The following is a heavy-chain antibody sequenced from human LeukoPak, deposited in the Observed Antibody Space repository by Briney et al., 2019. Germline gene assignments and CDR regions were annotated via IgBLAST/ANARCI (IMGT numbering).Heavy chain of an antibody. CDR2: ISGSGGST. V-gene: IGHV3-23*01. CDR1: GFTFSSYA. CDR3: AKVLDFWSGYYSY. D-gene: IGHD3-3*01. Sequence: GGSLRLSCAASGFTFSSYAMSWVRQTPGKGLEWVSAISGSGGSTYYADSVKGRFTISRDNSKNTLYLQMNSLRAEDTAVYYCAKVLDFWSGYYSYWGQGTLVTVSS. J-gene: IGHJ4*02.